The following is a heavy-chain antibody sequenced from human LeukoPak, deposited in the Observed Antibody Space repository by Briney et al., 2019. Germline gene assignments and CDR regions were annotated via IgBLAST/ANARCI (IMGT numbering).Heavy chain of an antibody. D-gene: IGHD2-2*01. CDR2: FDPEDGET. J-gene: IGHJ5*02. CDR3: ATRAVPAAVSPWFDP. Sequence: RASVKVSCKVFGYTLTELSMHWVRQAPGKGLEWMGGFDPEDGETIYAQKFQGRVTMTEDTSTDTAYMELSSLRSEDTAVYYCATRAVPAAVSPWFDPWGQGTLVTVSS. V-gene: IGHV1-24*01. CDR1: GYTLTELS.